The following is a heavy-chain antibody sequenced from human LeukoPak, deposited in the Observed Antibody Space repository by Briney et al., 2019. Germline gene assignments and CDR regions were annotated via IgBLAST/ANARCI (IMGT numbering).Heavy chain of an antibody. CDR2: ISPYNGNT. J-gene: IGHJ4*02. CDR1: GYDFTSVG. V-gene: IGHV1-18*01. Sequence: ASVKVSCKASGYDFTSVGITWVRRAPGQGLEWMGWISPYNGNTRYAQKFQGRVAMTTDTSTTTAYMELRGLRFNDTAVYYCARAGSGSGWYSDYWGQGTLVTVSS. CDR3: ARAGSGSGWYSDY. D-gene: IGHD6-19*01.